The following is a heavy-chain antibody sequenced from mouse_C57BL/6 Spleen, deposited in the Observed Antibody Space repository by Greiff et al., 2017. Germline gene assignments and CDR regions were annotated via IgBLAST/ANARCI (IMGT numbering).Heavy chain of an antibody. D-gene: IGHD2-5*01. Sequence: QVQLQQSGAELVRPGASVTLSCKASGYTFTDYEMHWVKQTPVHGLEWIGAIDPAAGGTAYNQKFKGKAILTADKSSSTAYLELRSLTSEDSADYDCTRSYYSNAWFADWGQGTLVTVSA. CDR2: IDPAAGGT. CDR1: GYTFTDYE. CDR3: TRSYYSNAWFAD. V-gene: IGHV1-15*01. J-gene: IGHJ3*01.